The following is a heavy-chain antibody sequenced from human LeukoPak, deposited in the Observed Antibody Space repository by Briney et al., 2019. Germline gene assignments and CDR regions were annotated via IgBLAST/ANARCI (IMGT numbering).Heavy chain of an antibody. CDR2: IRSKANSYAT. D-gene: IGHD3-22*01. V-gene: IGHV3-73*01. CDR1: GFTFSGSA. CDR3: TRYYDSSGYYSYPVDY. Sequence: GESLKLSCAASGFTFSGSAMHWVRQASGKGLEWVGRIRSKANSYATAYAASVKGRFTISRDDSKNTAYLQMNSLKTEDTAVYYCTRYYDSSGYYSYPVDYWGQGTLVTVSS. J-gene: IGHJ4*02.